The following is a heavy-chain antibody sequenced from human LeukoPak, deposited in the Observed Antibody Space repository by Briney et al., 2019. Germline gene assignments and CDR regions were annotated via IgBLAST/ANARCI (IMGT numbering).Heavy chain of an antibody. CDR2: INWSGGRT. V-gene: IGHV3-20*04. D-gene: IGHD3-10*01. J-gene: IGHJ4*02. Sequence: GGSLRLSCAASGFTFDDYGMSWVRQAPGKGLEWVSGINWSGGRTGYADSVKGRFTISRDNAKKSLYVQVNSLRAEDTALYYCASEYYGSGSYYNVGYCGQGTLVTVSS. CDR3: ASEYYGSGSYYNVGY. CDR1: GFTFDDYG.